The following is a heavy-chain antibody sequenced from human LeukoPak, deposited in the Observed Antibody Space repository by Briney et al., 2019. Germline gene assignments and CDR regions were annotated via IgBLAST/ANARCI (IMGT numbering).Heavy chain of an antibody. CDR3: ARAADLRYFDWLLASGWFDP. V-gene: IGHV1-46*01. CDR1: GYTFTSYY. D-gene: IGHD3-9*01. J-gene: IGHJ5*02. CDR2: INPSGGST. Sequence: ASVKVSCKASGYTFTSYYMHWVRQAPGQGLEWMGIINPSGGSTSYAQKFQGRVTMTRDTSTSTVYMELSSLRSEDTAVYYCARAADLRYFDWLLASGWFDPWGQGTLVTVSS.